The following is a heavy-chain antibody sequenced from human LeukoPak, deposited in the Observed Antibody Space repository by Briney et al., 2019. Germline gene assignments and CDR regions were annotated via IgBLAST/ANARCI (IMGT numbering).Heavy chain of an antibody. J-gene: IGHJ4*02. CDR3: AGYSGHLDADY. Sequence: GGSLRLSCAASGITFSRFWMSWVRQAPGRGLQWVANINQDGSEKHYVDSVKGRFTISRDNAENSLYLQMNSLRAEDTAVYYCAGYSGHLDADYWGQGTLVTVSS. V-gene: IGHV3-7*01. CDR2: INQDGSEK. D-gene: IGHD1-1*01. CDR1: GITFSRFW.